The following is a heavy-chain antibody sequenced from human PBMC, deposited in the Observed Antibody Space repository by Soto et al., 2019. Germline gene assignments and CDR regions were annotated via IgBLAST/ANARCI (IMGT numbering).Heavy chain of an antibody. D-gene: IGHD2-15*01. Sequence: PGGSLRLSCAASGFTFSSYAMHWVRQAPGKGLEWVAVISYDGSNKYYADSVKGRFTISRDNSKNTLYLQMNSLRAEDTAVYYCARDRVVVVADTLDYCGQGPLVTVYS. CDR2: ISYDGSNK. J-gene: IGHJ4*02. CDR3: ARDRVVVVADTLDY. V-gene: IGHV3-30-3*01. CDR1: GFTFSSYA.